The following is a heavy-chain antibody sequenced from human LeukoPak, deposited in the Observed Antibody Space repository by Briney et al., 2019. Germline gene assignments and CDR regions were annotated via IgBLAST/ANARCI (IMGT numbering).Heavy chain of an antibody. D-gene: IGHD5-18*01. CDR1: GGSISSYY. J-gene: IGHJ4*02. CDR3: ARLLELPELCYFDY. Sequence: SETLSLTCTVTGGSISSYYWSWIRQPPGKGLEWIGYIQDTGNTRYNSSLKSRVTISSDTSTNQISLKLSSVTAADTAVYYCARLLELPELCYFDYWGQGTLVTVSS. CDR2: IQDTGNT. V-gene: IGHV4-59*08.